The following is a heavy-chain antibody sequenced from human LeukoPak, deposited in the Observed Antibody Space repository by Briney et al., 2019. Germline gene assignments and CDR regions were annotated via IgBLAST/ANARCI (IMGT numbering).Heavy chain of an antibody. V-gene: IGHV4-38-2*01. Sequence: SETLSLTCAVSGYSISSGYYWCWIRQPPGKGLEWIGSIYHSGSTYYNLSLKSRVTISVDTSKNQFSLKLSSVTAADTAVYYSASQTGVQAADYWGQGTLVTVSS. D-gene: IGHD1-1*01. CDR2: IYHSGST. CDR3: ASQTGVQAADY. J-gene: IGHJ4*02. CDR1: GYSISSGYY.